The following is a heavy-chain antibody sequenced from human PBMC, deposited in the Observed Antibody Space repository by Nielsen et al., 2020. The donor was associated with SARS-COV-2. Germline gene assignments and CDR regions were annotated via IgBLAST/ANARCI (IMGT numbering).Heavy chain of an antibody. J-gene: IGHJ4*02. CDR1: GFTFDNYA. V-gene: IGHV3-9*01. CDR3: AKGGNYGNYAYYFDF. Sequence: GGSLRLSCAVSGFTFDNYAMHWVRQPPGKGLEWVSGITWNSGIIVYADSVKGRFTVSRDNAKNSLHLQMNSLRAEDTALYYCAKGGNYGNYAYYFDFWGQGTPVTVSS. D-gene: IGHD4-11*01. CDR2: ITWNSGII.